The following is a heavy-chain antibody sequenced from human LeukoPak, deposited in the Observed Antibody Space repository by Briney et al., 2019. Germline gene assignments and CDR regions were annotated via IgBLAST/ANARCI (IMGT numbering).Heavy chain of an antibody. D-gene: IGHD2-15*01. J-gene: IGHJ4*02. CDR2: IIPIFGTA. CDR3: ARAVSGGSFAY. V-gene: IGHV1-69*13. CDR1: GGTFSSYA. Sequence: GASVNVSCKASGGTFSSYAISWVRQAPGQGLEWMGGIIPIFGTANYAQKFQGRVTITADESTSTAYMELSSLRSEDTAVYFCARAVSGGSFAYWGQGTLVTVSS.